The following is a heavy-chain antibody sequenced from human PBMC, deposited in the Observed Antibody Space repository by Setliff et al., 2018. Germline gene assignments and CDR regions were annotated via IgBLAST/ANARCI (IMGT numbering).Heavy chain of an antibody. V-gene: IGHV1-2*02. CDR2: INPHNEGT. J-gene: IGHJ4*02. CDR1: GYSFIDYY. D-gene: IGHD2-2*01. Sequence: ASVQVSCKSSGYSFIDYYIHWVRQAPGQGLEWMGWINPHNEGTTFAQKFQDRVTATTDTSITTAYLKLSGLTSDDTAVYYCSRGRRGSTWTSDSWGQGTLVTVSS. CDR3: SRGRRGSTWTSDS.